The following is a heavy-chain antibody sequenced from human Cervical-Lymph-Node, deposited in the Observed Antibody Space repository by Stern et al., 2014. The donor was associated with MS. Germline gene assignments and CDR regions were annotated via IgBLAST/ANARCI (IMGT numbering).Heavy chain of an antibody. J-gene: IGHJ6*02. CDR1: GRSLRPSEVC. D-gene: IGHD5-24*01. CDR2: VDWDGDK. Sequence: QVTLRESGPALVRPTQTLTLTCTFSGRSLRPSEVCVSWIRQAPGKALEWLALVDWDGDKYYSASLETRLTISKDTSRNQVVLTMTNMDPVDTATYYCARMVAGDDDGDSIYSSGLDVWGQGTMVTVSS. CDR3: ARMVAGDDDGDSIYSSGLDV. V-gene: IGHV2-70*01.